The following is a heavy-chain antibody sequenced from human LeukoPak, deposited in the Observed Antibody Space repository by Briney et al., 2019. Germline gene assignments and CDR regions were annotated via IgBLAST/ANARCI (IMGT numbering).Heavy chain of an antibody. CDR2: ISSSGSTI. CDR3: ARDAGNWFDP. Sequence: GGSLRLSCAASGFTVSSYEMNWVRQAPGKGLEWVSYISSSGSTIYYADSVKGRFTISRDNAKNSLYLQMNSLRAEDTAVYYCARDAGNWFDPWGQGTLVTVSS. V-gene: IGHV3-48*03. CDR1: GFTVSSYE. J-gene: IGHJ5*02.